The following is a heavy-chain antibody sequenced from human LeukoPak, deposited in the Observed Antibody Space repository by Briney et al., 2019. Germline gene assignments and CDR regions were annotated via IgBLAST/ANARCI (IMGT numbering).Heavy chain of an antibody. Sequence: GGSLELSCAASGFSFSDYAMTWVRQAPGKGLEWVSTIPGGGGNTYYADSVKGRFTISRDKSRTTLYLQMSSLRAEDTAVYYCARRAGDCSSTSCYLYYFHYMDVWGKGTTVTVSS. V-gene: IGHV3-23*01. CDR2: IPGGGGNT. D-gene: IGHD2-2*01. J-gene: IGHJ6*03. CDR3: ARRAGDCSSTSCYLYYFHYMDV. CDR1: GFSFSDYA.